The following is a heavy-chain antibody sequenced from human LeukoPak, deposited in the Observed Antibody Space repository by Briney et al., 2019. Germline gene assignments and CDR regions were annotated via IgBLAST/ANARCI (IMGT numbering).Heavy chain of an antibody. CDR2: ISGSGGST. CDR1: GFTFSSYA. J-gene: IGHJ5*02. V-gene: IGHV3-23*01. D-gene: IGHD3-22*01. Sequence: PGGSLRLSCAASGFTFSSYAMSWVRQAPGKGLEWVSAISGSGGSTYYADSVKGRFTISRDNSKNTLYLQMNSLRAEDTAVYYCANGPRSGYYLNWFDPWGQGTLVTVSS. CDR3: ANGPRSGYYLNWFDP.